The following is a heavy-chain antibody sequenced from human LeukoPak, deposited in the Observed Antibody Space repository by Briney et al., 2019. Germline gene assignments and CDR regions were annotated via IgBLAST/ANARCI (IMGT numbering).Heavy chain of an antibody. D-gene: IGHD2-2*02. J-gene: IGHJ6*02. CDR2: IKQDGSEK. V-gene: IGHV3-7*01. CDR1: GFTFSSYW. CDR3: ARVDIVVVPAAIPDLYYGMDV. Sequence: GGSLRLSCAASGFTFSSYWMSWVRQAPGKGLEWVANIKQDGSEKYYVDSVKGRFTISRDNAKNSLYLQMNSLRAEDTAVYYCARVDIVVVPAAIPDLYYGMDVWGQGTTVTVSS.